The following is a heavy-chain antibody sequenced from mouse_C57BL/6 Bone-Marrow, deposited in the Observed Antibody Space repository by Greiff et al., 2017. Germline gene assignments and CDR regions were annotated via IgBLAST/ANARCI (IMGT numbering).Heavy chain of an antibody. J-gene: IGHJ4*01. CDR1: GYTFTSYG. CDR2: IYPRSGNT. D-gene: IGHD2-3*01. V-gene: IGHV1-81*01. CDR3: AREGDGSPYAMDY. Sequence: VQLQESGAELARPGASVKLSCKASGYTFTSYGISWVKQRTGQGLEWIGEIYPRSGNTYYNEKFKGKATLTADKSSSTAYMELRSLTSEDSAVYFCAREGDGSPYAMDYWGQGTSVTVSS.